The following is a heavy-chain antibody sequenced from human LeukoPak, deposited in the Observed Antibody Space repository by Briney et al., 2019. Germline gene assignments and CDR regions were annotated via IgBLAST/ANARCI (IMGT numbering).Heavy chain of an antibody. CDR1: GFTFSSYG. J-gene: IGHJ4*02. V-gene: IGHV3-30*03. Sequence: GRSLRLSCAASGFTFSSYGMHWVRQAPGKGLEWVASISYDGNNKYYADSVKGRFTISRDDSKNTLYLQMNSLRAEDTAVLYCARERSDSSSWYGFDYWGQGTLVTVSS. D-gene: IGHD6-13*01. CDR2: ISYDGNNK. CDR3: ARERSDSSSWYGFDY.